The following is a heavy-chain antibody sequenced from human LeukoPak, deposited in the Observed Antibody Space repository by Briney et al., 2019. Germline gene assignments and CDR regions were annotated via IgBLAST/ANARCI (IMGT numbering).Heavy chain of an antibody. V-gene: IGHV3-23*01. CDR3: ATTLLRASTYMDV. Sequence: GGSLRLSCAASGFTFSSYAMSWVRQAPGKGLEWASGISGSGGSTYYADSVKGRFTISRDNSKNTLYLQMNSLRAEDTALYYCATTLLRASTYMDVWGKGTTVTVSS. CDR2: ISGSGGST. J-gene: IGHJ6*03. CDR1: GFTFSSYA. D-gene: IGHD1-1*01.